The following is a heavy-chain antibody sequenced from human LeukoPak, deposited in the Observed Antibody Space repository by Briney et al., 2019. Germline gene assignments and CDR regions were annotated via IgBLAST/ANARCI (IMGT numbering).Heavy chain of an antibody. CDR1: GGSFSGYY. D-gene: IGHD1-14*01. J-gene: IGHJ4*02. CDR3: ARETTGYFDY. V-gene: IGHV4-59*01. CDR2: IYNSGST. Sequence: SETLSLTCAVYGGSFSGYYWSWIRQPPGKGLEWIGHIYNSGSTNYNPSLKSRVTISVDTSKNQFSLKLSSVTAADTAVYYCARETTGYFDYWGQGTLVTVSS.